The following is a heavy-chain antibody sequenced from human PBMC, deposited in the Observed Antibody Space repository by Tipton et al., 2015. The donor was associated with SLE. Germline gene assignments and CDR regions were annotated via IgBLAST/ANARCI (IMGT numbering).Heavy chain of an antibody. CDR2: INSDGTSR. V-gene: IGHV3-74*01. CDR1: GFTFRTYR. Sequence: SLRLSCAASGFTFRTYRMHWVRQAPGKGLVWVSRINSDGTSRDYAGSVKGRFTISRDNAKNTLYLQMNSLRVEDTAVYYCVRDAVNFWSGYYSPSWFDPWGQGTLVTVSS. D-gene: IGHD3-3*01. CDR3: VRDAVNFWSGYYSPSWFDP. J-gene: IGHJ5*02.